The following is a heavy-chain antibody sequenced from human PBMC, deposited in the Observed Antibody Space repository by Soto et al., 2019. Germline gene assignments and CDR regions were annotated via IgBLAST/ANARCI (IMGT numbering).Heavy chain of an antibody. CDR3: AGNHDYGDYYYYYMDV. D-gene: IGHD4-17*01. Sequence: SETLSLTCTVSGGSIRSYCWTWIRQPPGEGLEWIGYIYYSGSTNYNPSLKSRVTISVDTSKNQFSLKLSSVTAADTAVYYCAGNHDYGDYYYYYMDVWGKGTTVTVSS. CDR2: IYYSGST. CDR1: GGSIRSYC. J-gene: IGHJ6*03. V-gene: IGHV4-59*08.